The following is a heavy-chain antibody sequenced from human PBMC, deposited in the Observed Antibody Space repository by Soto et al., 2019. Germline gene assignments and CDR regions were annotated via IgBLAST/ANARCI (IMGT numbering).Heavy chain of an antibody. Sequence: GGSLRLSCAASGFTFSSYAMHWVRQAPGKGLEWVAVISYDGSNKYYADSVKGRFTISRDNSKNTLYLQMNSLRAEDTAVYYCARDRWIVGAIEILYYFDYWGQGTLVTVSS. CDR1: GFTFSSYA. CDR3: ARDRWIVGAIEILYYFDY. D-gene: IGHD1-26*01. CDR2: ISYDGSNK. V-gene: IGHV3-30-3*01. J-gene: IGHJ4*02.